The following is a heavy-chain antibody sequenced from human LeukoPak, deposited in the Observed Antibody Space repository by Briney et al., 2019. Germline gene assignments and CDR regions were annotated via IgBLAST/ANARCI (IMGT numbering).Heavy chain of an antibody. Sequence: ASVKVSCKASGGTFSSYAISWVRQAPGQGLEWMGIINPSGGSTSYAQKFQGRVTMTRDTSTSTVYMELSSLRSEDTAVYYCASSPRTTVPHDYWGQGTLVTVSS. CDR1: GGTFSSYA. CDR2: INPSGGST. J-gene: IGHJ4*02. CDR3: ASSPRTTVPHDY. D-gene: IGHD4-17*01. V-gene: IGHV1-46*01.